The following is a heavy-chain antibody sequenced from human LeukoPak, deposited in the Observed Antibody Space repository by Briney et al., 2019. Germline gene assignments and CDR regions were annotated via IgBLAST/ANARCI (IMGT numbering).Heavy chain of an antibody. J-gene: IGHJ4*02. CDR1: GYSFTSYW. Sequence: GESLKISCKGSGYSFTSYWTGWVRQMPGKGLEWMGIIYPGDSDTRYSPSFQGQVTISADKSISTAYLQWCSLKASDTAMYYCARRAAARSLDYWGQGTLVTVSS. D-gene: IGHD6-13*01. CDR3: ARRAAARSLDY. V-gene: IGHV5-51*01. CDR2: IYPGDSDT.